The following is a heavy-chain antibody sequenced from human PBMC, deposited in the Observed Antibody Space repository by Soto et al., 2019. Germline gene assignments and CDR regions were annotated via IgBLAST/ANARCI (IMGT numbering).Heavy chain of an antibody. V-gene: IGHV3-23*01. CDR3: AKVIARNYYDSSGYLDY. J-gene: IGHJ4*02. CDR2: ISGSGGST. D-gene: IGHD3-22*01. CDR1: GFTFSSYA. Sequence: GSLRLSCAASGFTFSSYAMSWVRQAPGKGLEWVSAISGSGGSTYYADSVKGRFAISRDNSKNTLYLQMNSLRAEDTAVYYCAKVIARNYYDSSGYLDYWGQGTLVTVSS.